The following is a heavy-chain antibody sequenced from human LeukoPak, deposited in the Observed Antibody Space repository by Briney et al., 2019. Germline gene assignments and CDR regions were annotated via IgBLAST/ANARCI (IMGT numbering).Heavy chain of an antibody. CDR2: INPNSGGP. CDR1: GYTFTGYY. J-gene: IGHJ4*02. D-gene: IGHD2-21*02. CDR3: VRAPSGDWPYYFDY. V-gene: IGHV1-2*02. Sequence: ASVKVSCKASGYTFTGYYMHWVRQAPGQGLEWMGWINPNSGGPKYAQKFQGRVTMTRDTSISTAYMELSRLRSDDTAVYYCVRAPSGDWPYYFDYWGQGTLATVSS.